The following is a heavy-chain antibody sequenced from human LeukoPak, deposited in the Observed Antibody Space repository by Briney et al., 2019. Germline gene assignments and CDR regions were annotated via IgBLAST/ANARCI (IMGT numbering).Heavy chain of an antibody. CDR3: TMWSAAYRAH. CDR2: IKSEADGGTI. V-gene: IGHV3-15*01. Sequence: GGSLRLSCAASGFTFSKAWMSWVRQAPGKGLEWVGRIKSEADGGTIDYAAPVKGRFAISRDDSKNTVFLQMNGLKVEDSGVYYCTMWSAAYRAHWGQGTLVTVSS. D-gene: IGHD2-21*01. CDR1: GFTFSKAW. J-gene: IGHJ4*02.